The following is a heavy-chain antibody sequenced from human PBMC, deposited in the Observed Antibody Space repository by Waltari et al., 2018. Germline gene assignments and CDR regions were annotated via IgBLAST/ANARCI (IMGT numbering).Heavy chain of an antibody. D-gene: IGHD3-9*01. CDR3: AREADDILTGYSPSAAFDI. V-gene: IGHV7-4-1*02. J-gene: IGHJ3*02. CDR1: GYTFTSYA. CDR2: INTNTGNP. Sequence: QVQLVQSGSELKKPGASVKVSCKASGYTFTSYAMNWVRQAPGQGLEWMGWINTNTGNPTYAQGFTGRFVFSLDTSVSTAYLQISSLKDEDTAVYYCAREADDILTGYSPSAAFDIWGQGTMVTVSS.